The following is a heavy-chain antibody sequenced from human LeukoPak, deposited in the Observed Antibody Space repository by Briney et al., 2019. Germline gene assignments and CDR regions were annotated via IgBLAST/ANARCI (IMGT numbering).Heavy chain of an antibody. Sequence: GGSLTLSCAASGFTFSSYAMSWVRQAPGKGLEWVSAISGSGGSTYYADSVKGRFTISRDNPKNTLYLQMNSLRAEDTAVYYCAKGQQLVLCYFDYWGQGTLVTVSS. CDR1: GFTFSSYA. V-gene: IGHV3-23*01. CDR3: AKGQQLVLCYFDY. J-gene: IGHJ4*02. D-gene: IGHD6-13*01. CDR2: ISGSGGST.